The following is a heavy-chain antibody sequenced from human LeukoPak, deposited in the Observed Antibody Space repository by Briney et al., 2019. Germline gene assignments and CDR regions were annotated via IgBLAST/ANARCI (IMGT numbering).Heavy chain of an antibody. V-gene: IGHV3-7*01. J-gene: IGHJ5*02. CDR1: GFTFSNYW. D-gene: IGHD1-20*01. CDR3: GRWGITAALDR. Sequence: GGSLRLSCAASGFTFSNYWMAWVRQAPGKGLEWVANIRPDGSDKFHVDSVRGRFTISRDNAQNSLSLQMNSLRAEDSGVYYCGRWGITAALDRWGQGTLATVSS. CDR2: IRPDGSDK.